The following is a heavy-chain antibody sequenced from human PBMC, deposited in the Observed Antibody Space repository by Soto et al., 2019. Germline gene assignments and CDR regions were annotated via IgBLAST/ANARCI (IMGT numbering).Heavy chain of an antibody. CDR3: ARVLRLGELSTNWFDP. J-gene: IGHJ5*02. CDR2: INHSGST. V-gene: IGHV4-34*01. CDR1: GGSFSGSY. D-gene: IGHD3-16*02. Sequence: LPLTCAVSGGSFSGSYWSWIRQPPGKGLEWIGEINHSGSTNYSPSLTSRVTISVDTSKNQFSLKLSSVTAADTAVYYCARVLRLGELSTNWFDPWGQGTLVTVAS.